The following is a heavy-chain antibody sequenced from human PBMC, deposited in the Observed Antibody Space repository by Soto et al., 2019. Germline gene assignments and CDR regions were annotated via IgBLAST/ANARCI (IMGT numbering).Heavy chain of an antibody. CDR1: GGSISSGDYY. D-gene: IGHD3-16*01. CDR2: IYYSGST. J-gene: IGHJ6*02. Sequence: SETLSLTCTVSGGSISSGDYYWSWIRQPPGKGLEWIGNIYYSGSTYCNPSLKSRVTISVDTSKNQFSLKLNSVTAADTAVYYCARRRGTTYYYGMDVWGQGTTVTVSS. CDR3: ARRRGTTYYYGMDV. V-gene: IGHV4-30-4*01.